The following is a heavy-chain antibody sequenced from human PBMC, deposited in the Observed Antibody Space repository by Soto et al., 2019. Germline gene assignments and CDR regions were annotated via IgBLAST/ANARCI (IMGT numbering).Heavy chain of an antibody. V-gene: IGHV1-46*01. CDR2: INPSGGST. CDR3: ARTTIFGVVAKPQYYYVMDV. D-gene: IGHD3-3*01. J-gene: IGHJ6*02. CDR1: GYTFTSYY. Sequence: GASVKVSCKASGYTFTSYYMHWVRQAPGQGLEWMGIINPSGGSTSYAQKFQGRVTMTRDTSTSTVYMELSSLRSEDTAVYYCARTTIFGVVAKPQYYYVMDVWGQGTTVTVSS.